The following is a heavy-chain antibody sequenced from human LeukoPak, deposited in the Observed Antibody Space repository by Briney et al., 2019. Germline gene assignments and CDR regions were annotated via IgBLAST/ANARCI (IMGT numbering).Heavy chain of an antibody. CDR1: DYVFNTYG. D-gene: IGHD1-26*01. CDR2: ISTYNGNT. CDR3: ARVVGATFSGLYYGMDV. J-gene: IGHJ6*02. V-gene: IGHV1-18*01. Sequence: GASVKVSCKASDYVFNTYGINWLRQGPGQGLEWMGWISTYNGNTNYARKVQGRVTMTTDTSRSTAYMELRSLRSDDTAVYYCARVVGATFSGLYYGMDVWGQGTTVTVSS.